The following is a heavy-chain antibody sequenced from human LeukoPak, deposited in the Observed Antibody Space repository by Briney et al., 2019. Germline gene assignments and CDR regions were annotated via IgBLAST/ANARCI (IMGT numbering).Heavy chain of an antibody. CDR1: GGTIKSGGHL. V-gene: IGHV4-31*03. CDR3: ARDHDRRSFDY. Sequence: SQTLSLTCTVSGGTIKSGGHLWSWIRQHPGKGLQWIGYIYGTGSTNYNPSLKSRVTMSVDTSENHFSLNLTSVTAADTAVYFCARDHDRRSFDYWGQGTLATVPS. J-gene: IGHJ4*02. CDR2: IYGTGST.